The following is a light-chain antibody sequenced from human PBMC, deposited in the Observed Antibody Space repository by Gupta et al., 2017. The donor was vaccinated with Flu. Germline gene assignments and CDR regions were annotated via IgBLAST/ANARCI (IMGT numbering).Light chain of an antibody. Sequence: QSALTLPSSVSGSPGQPITISSPGTTSDIGSYKSVSWYQQHPGQTPNLLINGDTNRPSGVSNRFSASKSGDTASLTISGLQAEDEADYYCSSCIRSSTLVFGGGTKLTVL. V-gene: IGLV2-14*01. CDR3: SSCIRSSTLV. CDR1: TSDIGSYKS. J-gene: IGLJ2*01. CDR2: GDT.